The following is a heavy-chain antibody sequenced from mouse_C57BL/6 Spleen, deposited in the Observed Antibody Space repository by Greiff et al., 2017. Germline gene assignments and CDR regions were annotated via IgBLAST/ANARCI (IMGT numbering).Heavy chain of an antibody. V-gene: IGHV1-69*01. CDR3: ARGGLRLPFYYAMDY. J-gene: IGHJ4*01. Sequence: QVQLQQPGAELVMPGASVKLSCKASGYTFTSYWMHWVKQRPGQGLEWIGEIDPSDSYTNYNQKFKGKSTLTVDKSSSTAYMQLSSLTSEDSAVYYCARGGLRLPFYYAMDYWGQGTSVTVSS. CDR1: GYTFTSYW. CDR2: IDPSDSYT. D-gene: IGHD3-2*02.